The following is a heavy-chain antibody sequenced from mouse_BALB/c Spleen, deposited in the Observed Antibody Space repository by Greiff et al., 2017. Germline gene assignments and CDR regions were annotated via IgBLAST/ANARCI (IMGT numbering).Heavy chain of an antibody. J-gene: IGHJ2*01. Sequence: QVQLQQPGAELVRPGASVKLSCKASGYTFTSYWMHWVKQRPGQGLEWIGYINPSTGYTEYNQKFKDKATLTADKSSSTAYMQLSSLTSEDSAVYYCAREDYYGSSYLDYWGQGTTLTVSS. CDR1: GYTFTSYW. CDR2: INPSTGYT. CDR3: AREDYYGSSYLDY. D-gene: IGHD1-1*01. V-gene: IGHV1-4*01.